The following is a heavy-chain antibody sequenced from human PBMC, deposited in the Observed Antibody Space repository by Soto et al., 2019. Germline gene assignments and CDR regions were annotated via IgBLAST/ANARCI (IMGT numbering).Heavy chain of an antibody. CDR2: IIPILGIA. CDR3: ARDRTTIWGSYRSFDY. J-gene: IGHJ4*02. Sequence: GASVKVSCKASGGTFSSYTISWVRQAPGQGLEWMGRIIPILGIANYAQKFQGRVTITADKSTSTAYMELSSLRSEDTAVYYCARDRTTIWGSYRSFDYWGQGTLVTVSS. D-gene: IGHD3-16*02. V-gene: IGHV1-69*04. CDR1: GGTFSSYT.